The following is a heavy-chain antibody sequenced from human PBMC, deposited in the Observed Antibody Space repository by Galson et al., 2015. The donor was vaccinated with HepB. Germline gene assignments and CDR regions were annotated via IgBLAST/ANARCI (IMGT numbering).Heavy chain of an antibody. CDR3: ARVFADSNKGFVGFQEDY. Sequence: SLRLSCAASGFSFNSYTMSWVRQAPGKRLEWVSSISSSSRNIFFADSLKGRFTISRDNAKNSLYLEMNSLRVEDTAVYYCARVFADSNKGFVGFQEDYWGQGIQVTVSS. CDR1: GFSFNSYT. D-gene: IGHD2-21*01. V-gene: IGHV3-21*01. CDR2: ISSSSRNI. J-gene: IGHJ4*02.